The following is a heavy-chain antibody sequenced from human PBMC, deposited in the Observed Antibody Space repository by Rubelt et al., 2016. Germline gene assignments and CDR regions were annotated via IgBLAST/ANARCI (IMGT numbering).Heavy chain of an antibody. D-gene: IGHD2-15*01. CDR1: GYSFTSYW. J-gene: IGHJ4*02. V-gene: IGHV5-51*01. Sequence: VKWTGESLKISCKGSGYSFTSYWIGWVRQMPGKGLEWMGIIYPGDSDTRFSPSFQGQVTISADKSISTAYLQWSSLKASDTAMYYCARQVVVAATEDYFDYWGQGTLVTVSS. CDR2: IYPGDSDT. CDR3: ARQVVVAATEDYFDY.